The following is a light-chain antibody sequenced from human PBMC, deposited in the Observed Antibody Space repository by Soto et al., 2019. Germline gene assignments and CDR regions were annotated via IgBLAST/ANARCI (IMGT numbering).Light chain of an antibody. V-gene: IGKV3-11*01. CDR2: DAS. Sequence: EIVLTQSPATLSLSPGERATLSCRASQSVSSYLAWYQQKPDQAPRLLIYDASNRVTGIPARFSGSGSGTDFTLTISSLEPEDFAVYYCQQRSNWPITFGQGTRLEIK. J-gene: IGKJ5*01. CDR1: QSVSSY. CDR3: QQRSNWPIT.